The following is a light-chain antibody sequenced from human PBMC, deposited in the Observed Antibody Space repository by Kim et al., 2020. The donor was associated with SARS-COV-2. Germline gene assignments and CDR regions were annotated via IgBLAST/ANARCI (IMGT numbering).Light chain of an antibody. CDR3: QSYDGSNHVV. CDR2: EDD. V-gene: IGLV6-57*02. Sequence: KTVTLSCTGSSGSIATNYVQWYQQRPGSAPTTVIYEDDQSPSGVPDRFSGSIDRSANSASLTISGLKTEDEAYYYCQSYDGSNHVVFGGGTQLTVL. J-gene: IGLJ2*01. CDR1: SGSIATNY.